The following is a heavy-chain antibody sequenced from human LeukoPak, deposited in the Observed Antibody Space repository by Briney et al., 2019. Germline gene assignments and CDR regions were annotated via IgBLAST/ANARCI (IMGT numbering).Heavy chain of an antibody. D-gene: IGHD3-16*02. CDR3: ARSPSTYVYDYVWGSYLSTGFDP. Sequence: ASVKGSCQASGYTFARYDINWVGQATGQKLGWMGWINAGNGNTKYSQKFQGRVTITRDTSASTAYMELSSLRSEDTAVYYCARSPSTYVYDYVWGSYLSTGFDPWGQGTLVTVSS. V-gene: IGHV1-3*01. CDR1: GYTFARYD. J-gene: IGHJ5*02. CDR2: INAGNGNT.